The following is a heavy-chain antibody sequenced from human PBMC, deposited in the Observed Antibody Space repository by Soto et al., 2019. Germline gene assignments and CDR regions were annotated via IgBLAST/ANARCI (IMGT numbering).Heavy chain of an antibody. Sequence: QIQMVQSGAEVKQPGASVKISCKTSGYTFSSYSINWVRQAPGQGLEWMARISTYSGNTHYAERVKGRGTVTRDKSARTAFMEMRGLTSDDTAVYFCARDNGYFDVWGQGTLVTVSS. CDR1: GYTFSSYS. J-gene: IGHJ4*02. D-gene: IGHD2-8*01. CDR2: ISTYSGNT. CDR3: ARDNGYFDV. V-gene: IGHV1-18*04.